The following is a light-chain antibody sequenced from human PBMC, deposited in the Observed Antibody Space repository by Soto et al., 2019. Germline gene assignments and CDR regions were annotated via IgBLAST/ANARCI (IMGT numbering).Light chain of an antibody. J-gene: IGLJ1*01. CDR2: GNS. Sequence: QSALTQPPSVSGAPGHRVTISCTGSSSNIGAGYDVHWYQQLPGTAPKLLSYGNSNRPSGVPDRFSGSKSGTSASLAITGLQAEDEADYYCQSYDSSLSAPYVFGTGTKVTVL. CDR1: SSNIGAGYD. V-gene: IGLV1-40*01. CDR3: QSYDSSLSAPYV.